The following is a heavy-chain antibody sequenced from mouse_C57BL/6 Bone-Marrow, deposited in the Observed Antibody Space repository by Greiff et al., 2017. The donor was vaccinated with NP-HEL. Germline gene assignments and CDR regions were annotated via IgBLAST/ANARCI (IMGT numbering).Heavy chain of an antibody. CDR1: GFNIKDDY. Sequence: EVQLQQSGAELVRPGASVKLSCTASGFNIKDDYMHWVKQRPEQGLEWIGWIDPENGDTEYASKFQGKATITADTSSNTAYLQLSSLTSEDTAVYYCTTAYYGSSPYYFDYWGPGTTLTVSS. CDR3: TTAYYGSSPYYFDY. D-gene: IGHD1-1*01. V-gene: IGHV14-4*01. CDR2: IDPENGDT. J-gene: IGHJ2*01.